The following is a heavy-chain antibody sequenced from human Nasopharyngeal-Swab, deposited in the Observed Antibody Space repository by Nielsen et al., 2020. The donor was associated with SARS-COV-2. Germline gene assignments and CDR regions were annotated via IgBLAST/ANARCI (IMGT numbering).Heavy chain of an antibody. D-gene: IGHD1-7*01. Sequence: GESLKTYCAASGFTFSSYAIHRVRQAPGKGLEWVAVISYDGSNKYYADSVKGRFTISRDNSKNTLYLQMNSLRAEDTAVYYCARDLTGTGYYGMDVWGQGTTVTVSS. CDR1: GFTFSSYA. CDR3: ARDLTGTGYYGMDV. J-gene: IGHJ6*02. CDR2: ISYDGSNK. V-gene: IGHV3-30-3*01.